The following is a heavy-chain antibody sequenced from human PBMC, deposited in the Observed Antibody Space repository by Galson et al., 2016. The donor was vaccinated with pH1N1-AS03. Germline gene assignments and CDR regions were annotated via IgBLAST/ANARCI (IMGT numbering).Heavy chain of an antibody. D-gene: IGHD3-16*01. CDR1: GYTFTSYG. Sequence: SVKVSCKASGYTFTSYGLSWLRQAPGQGLEWMGWISPFNDDTKYVEKFQDRVTMTSDISARIAYMELRNLRSDDTAVYYCARGSLGEGAHDYWGQGTLVTVSS. V-gene: IGHV1-18*04. CDR2: ISPFNDDT. CDR3: ARGSLGEGAHDY. J-gene: IGHJ4*02.